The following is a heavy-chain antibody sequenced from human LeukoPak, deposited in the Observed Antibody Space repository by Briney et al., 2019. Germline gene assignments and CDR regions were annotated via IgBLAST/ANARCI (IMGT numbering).Heavy chain of an antibody. CDR2: IYYSGST. V-gene: IGHV4-59*11. Sequence: PSETLSLTCTVSGGSISSHYWSWIRQPPGKGLEWIGYIYYSGSTNYNPSLKSRVTISVDTSKNQFSLKLSSVTAADTAVYYCARDRGSSSYYYMDVWGKGTTVTVSS. CDR1: GGSISSHY. D-gene: IGHD6-6*01. J-gene: IGHJ6*03. CDR3: ARDRGSSSYYYMDV.